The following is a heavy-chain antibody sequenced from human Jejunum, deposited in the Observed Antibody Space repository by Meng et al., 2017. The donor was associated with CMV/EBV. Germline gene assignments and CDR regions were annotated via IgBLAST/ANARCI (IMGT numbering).Heavy chain of an antibody. D-gene: IGHD1-1*01. CDR2: ISHGGIT. CDR3: GMERVN. V-gene: IGHV4-34*01. Sequence: QVQLQQWGVGLLNSSETLSLTCAVYGGSLSPYYWTWIRQIPGKGLEWIGEISHGGITNYNPSLKSRVTLLIDTSKSQFSLKLSSVTAADTAVYYCGMERVNWGQGILVTVFS. CDR1: GGSLSPYY. J-gene: IGHJ4*02.